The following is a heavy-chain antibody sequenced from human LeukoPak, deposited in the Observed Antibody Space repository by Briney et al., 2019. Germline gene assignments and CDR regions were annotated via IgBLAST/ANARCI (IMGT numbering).Heavy chain of an antibody. V-gene: IGHV3-23*01. D-gene: IGHD5-24*01. CDR2: ISGSGGST. CDR3: AKGRRDGYNFDFDY. CDR1: GFTFSDYY. Sequence: GGSLRLSCAASGFTFSDYYMSWIRQAPGKGLEWVSGISGSGGSTVYVDSVKGRFTISRDNSKNIMYLQMNSLRAEDTAVYYCAKGRRDGYNFDFDYWGQGTLVTVSS. J-gene: IGHJ4*02.